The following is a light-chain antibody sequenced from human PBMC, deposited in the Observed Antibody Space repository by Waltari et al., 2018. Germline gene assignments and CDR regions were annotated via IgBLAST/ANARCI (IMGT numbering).Light chain of an antibody. V-gene: IGKV2-28*01. CDR2: LGS. CDR3: MQALQTPFT. Sequence: DIVMTQSPLSLAVTPGEPASISCRSSQSLLHSNIYNYLAWYLQKPGQSPQLLIYLGSSRASGVPDRFTGSGSGTDSTLKISRVEAEDVGVYYCMQALQTPFTFGGGTKVEIK. J-gene: IGKJ4*01. CDR1: QSLLHSNIYNY.